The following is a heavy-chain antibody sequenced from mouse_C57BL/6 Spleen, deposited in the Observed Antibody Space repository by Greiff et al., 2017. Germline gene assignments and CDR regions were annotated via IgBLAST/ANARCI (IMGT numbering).Heavy chain of an antibody. Sequence: VQLQQSGAELVRPGASVTLSCKASGYTFTDYEMHWVKQTPVHGLEWIGAIDPETGGTAYNQKFKGKAILTADKSSSTAYMELRSLTSEDSAVYYCTRGTMFAYWGQGTLVTVSA. D-gene: IGHD1-1*02. J-gene: IGHJ3*01. CDR3: TRGTMFAY. V-gene: IGHV1-15*01. CDR2: IDPETGGT. CDR1: GYTFTDYE.